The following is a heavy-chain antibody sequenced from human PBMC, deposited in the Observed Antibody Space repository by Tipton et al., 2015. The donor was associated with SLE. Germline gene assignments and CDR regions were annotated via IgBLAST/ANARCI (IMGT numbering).Heavy chain of an antibody. CDR2: IRYDGSNK. CDR3: AGEQQLVLINY. Sequence: QLVQSGGGVVQPGRSLRLSCAASGFTFSSYGMHWVRQAPGKGLEWVAFIRYDGSNKYYADSVKGRFTISRDNSKNTLYLQMNSLRAEDTAVYYCAGEQQLVLINYWGQGTLVTVSS. V-gene: IGHV3-30*02. D-gene: IGHD6-13*01. J-gene: IGHJ4*02. CDR1: GFTFSSYG.